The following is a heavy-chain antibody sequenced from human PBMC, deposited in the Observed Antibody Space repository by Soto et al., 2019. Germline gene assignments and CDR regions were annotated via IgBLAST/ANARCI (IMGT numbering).Heavy chain of an antibody. V-gene: IGHV4-31*03. CDR1: GGSISSGGYY. CDR2: IFYSGST. Sequence: QVQLQESGPGLVKPSQTLSLTCTVSGGSISSGGYYWSWIRQLPGKGLDWIGYIFYSGSTYYNPSLKSRVTISVDTSKNQFSLNLSSVTAADTAVYYCAREVQPPYYFDQWGQGTLVTASS. CDR3: AREVQPPYYFDQ. D-gene: IGHD1-1*01. J-gene: IGHJ4*02.